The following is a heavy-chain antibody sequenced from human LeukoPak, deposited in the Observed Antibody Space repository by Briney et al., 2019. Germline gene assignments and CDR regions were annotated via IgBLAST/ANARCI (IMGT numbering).Heavy chain of an antibody. D-gene: IGHD1-14*01. V-gene: IGHV3-33*01. CDR2: IWYDGRKK. CDR3: ARDISYNSLDN. J-gene: IGHJ4*02. CDR1: GFTFSSHG. Sequence: GGSLRLSCAASGFTFSSHGFYWVRQAPGKGLEWVAVIWYDGRKKYYADPVKGRSTISRDNSKSTLYLEMNSLRAEDTALYYCARDISYNSLDNWGQGTLVTVSS.